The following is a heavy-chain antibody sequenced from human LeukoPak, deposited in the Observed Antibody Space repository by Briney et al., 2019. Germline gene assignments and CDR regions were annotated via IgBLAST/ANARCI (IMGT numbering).Heavy chain of an antibody. D-gene: IGHD3-22*01. J-gene: IGHJ1*01. CDR2: IRSKANSYAT. V-gene: IGHV3-73*01. Sequence: LGGSLRLSCAASGFTFSTYWMSWVRQASGKGLEWVGRIRSKANSYATAYAASVKGRFTISRDDSKNTAYLQMNSLKTEDTAVYYCTRHSPSYYYDSSGYYRIAEYFQHWGQGTLVTVSS. CDR3: TRHSPSYYYDSSGYYRIAEYFQH. CDR1: GFTFSTYW.